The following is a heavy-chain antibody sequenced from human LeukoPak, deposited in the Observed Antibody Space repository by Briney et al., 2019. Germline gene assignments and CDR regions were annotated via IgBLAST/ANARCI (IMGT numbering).Heavy chain of an antibody. CDR3: ARDLYDSSGYYLSCY. V-gene: IGHV1-46*01. J-gene: IGHJ4*02. CDR2: INPSGGST. CDR1: GYTFTSYY. Sequence: GASVKVSCKASGYTFTSYYMHWVRQAPGQGLEWMGIINPSGGSTSYAQKFQGRVTMTRDTSTGTVYMELSSLRSEDTAVYYCARDLYDSSGYYLSCYWGQGTLVTVSS. D-gene: IGHD3-22*01.